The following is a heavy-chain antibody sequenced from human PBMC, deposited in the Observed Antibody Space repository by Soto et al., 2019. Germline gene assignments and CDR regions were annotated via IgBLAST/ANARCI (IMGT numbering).Heavy chain of an antibody. V-gene: IGHV1-2*02. CDR1: GYTFTGYY. CDR2: INPNSGGT. D-gene: IGHD3-22*01. CDR3: ARVTYDSSGYYPLLDY. J-gene: IGHJ4*02. Sequence: ASVKVSCKASGYTFTGYYMHWLRQAPGQGLEWMGWINPNSGGTNYAQKFQGRVTMTRDTSISTAYMELSRLRSDDTAVYYCARVTYDSSGYYPLLDYWGQGTLVTVSS.